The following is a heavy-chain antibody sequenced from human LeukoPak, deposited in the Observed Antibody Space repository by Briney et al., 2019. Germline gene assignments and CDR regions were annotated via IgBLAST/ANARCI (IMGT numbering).Heavy chain of an antibody. Sequence: ASVKVSCKASGYTFTSYYMHWVRQAPGQGLEWMGIINPSGGSTSYAQKFQGRVTMTRDTSTSTVYMELSSLRSEDTAVYYCARGSHYDFWSGYPLREDYYYYGMDVWGQGTTVTVSS. V-gene: IGHV1-46*01. CDR1: GYTFTSYY. CDR3: ARGSHYDFWSGYPLREDYYYYGMDV. CDR2: INPSGGST. J-gene: IGHJ6*02. D-gene: IGHD3-3*01.